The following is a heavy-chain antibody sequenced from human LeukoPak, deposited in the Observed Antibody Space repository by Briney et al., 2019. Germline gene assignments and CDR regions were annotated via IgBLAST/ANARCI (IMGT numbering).Heavy chain of an antibody. CDR1: GLTFSRSA. Sequence: GCAVRVSCAPSGLTFSRSAMTWVRQGPRTGLKFVASIFYIGGATYYADSVKGRYTISRDKSKNTLYLQMKSLRAEDTALYYCAKDGLYYNGSEHVYYFDSWGQGTLVTVSS. V-gene: IGHV3-23*01. CDR2: IFYIGGAT. J-gene: IGHJ4*01. D-gene: IGHD3-10*01. CDR3: AKDGLYYNGSEHVYYFDS.